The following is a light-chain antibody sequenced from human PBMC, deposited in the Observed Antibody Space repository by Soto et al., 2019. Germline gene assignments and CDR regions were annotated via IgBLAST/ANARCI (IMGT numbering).Light chain of an antibody. J-gene: IGLJ2*01. CDR2: GNT. Sequence: QLVLTQPPSVSGAPGQRVTISCTGSSSNIGAGYDVHWYQQLPGRAPKLLIYGNTNRPSGVPDRFSGSKSGTSASLAITGLQAEDEADYYCLSFDSSLSVVFGGGTKLPVL. CDR3: LSFDSSLSVV. CDR1: SSNIGAGYD. V-gene: IGLV1-40*01.